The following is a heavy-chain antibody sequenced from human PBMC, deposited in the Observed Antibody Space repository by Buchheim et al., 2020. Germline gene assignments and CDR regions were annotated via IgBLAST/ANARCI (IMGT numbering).Heavy chain of an antibody. D-gene: IGHD6-13*01. CDR1: GFTFSIEN. CDR2: ISGSGSVI. CDR3: AKGLSSSWFHH. Sequence: EVRLVESGGGLFQPGRSLRLSCAASGFTFSIENMNWVRQAPGRGPEWLSYISGSGSVIVYADSVKGRFSISRDNAKNSLLLQMNNLRLEDTAVYYCAKGLSSSWFHHWGLGTL. J-gene: IGHJ5*02. V-gene: IGHV3-48*04.